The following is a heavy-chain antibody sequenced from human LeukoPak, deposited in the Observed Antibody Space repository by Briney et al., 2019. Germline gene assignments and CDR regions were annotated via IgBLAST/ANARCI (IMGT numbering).Heavy chain of an antibody. V-gene: IGHV4-59*08. CDR1: GGSIISYY. CDR2: IYYSGST. J-gene: IGHJ3*01. CDR3: AREYSSSSGRRAFDF. Sequence: PSETLSLTCTVSGGSIISYYWNWLRQPPGKGLEWIGYIYYSGSTNYNPSLKSRVTTLVDTSKNQISLRLSSVTAADTAVYYCAREYSSSSGRRAFDFWGQGTMVTVSS. D-gene: IGHD6-6*01.